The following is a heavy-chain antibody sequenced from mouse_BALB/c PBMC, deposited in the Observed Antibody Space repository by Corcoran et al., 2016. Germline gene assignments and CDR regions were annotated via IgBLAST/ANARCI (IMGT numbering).Heavy chain of an antibody. D-gene: IGHD2-1*01. J-gene: IGHJ1*01. Sequence: EVQLLETGGGLVQPGGSRGLSCEGSGFTFSGFWMSWVRQTPGKTLEWIGDMNSDGNAINYAPSIKDRFTSFRDNDKSTLYLQMSNVRSEDTATYFCMRYGNYWYFDVWGAGTTVTVSS. V-gene: IGHV11-2*02. CDR1: GFTFSGFW. CDR2: MNSDGNAI. CDR3: MRYGNYWYFDV.